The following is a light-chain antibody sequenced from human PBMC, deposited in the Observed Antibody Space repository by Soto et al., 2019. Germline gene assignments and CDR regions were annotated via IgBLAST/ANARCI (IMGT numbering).Light chain of an antibody. CDR2: VVY. V-gene: IGLV2-14*01. J-gene: IGLJ1*01. CDR3: ASHSAKDPIVV. Sequence: QSALTQPASVSGSPGQSITISCTGTSSDIGGSNFVSWYQQHPGKAPKLLIHVVYRRTPGTSIRFSGSRAGNATHLTISDLQSEDEADYYCASHSAKDPIVVFGSGTKVTVL. CDR1: SSDIGGSNF.